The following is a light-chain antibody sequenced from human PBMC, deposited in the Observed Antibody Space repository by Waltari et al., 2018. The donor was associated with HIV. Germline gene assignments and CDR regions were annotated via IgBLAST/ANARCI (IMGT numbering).Light chain of an antibody. V-gene: IGLV2-23*02. Sequence: QSALTHPASVSRSHGPSLTLSSTGTIHDAGSDKLVSWYQPHPCKAPKLIIYEVTKRPSGVSNRFSGSKSGNTASLTISGLQAEDEADYYCCSYAGTHVIFGGGTKLTVL. J-gene: IGLJ2*01. CDR1: IHDAGSDKL. CDR2: EVT. CDR3: CSYAGTHVI.